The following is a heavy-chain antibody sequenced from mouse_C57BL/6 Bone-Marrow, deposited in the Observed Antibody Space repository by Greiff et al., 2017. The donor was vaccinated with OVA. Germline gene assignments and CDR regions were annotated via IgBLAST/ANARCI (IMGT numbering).Heavy chain of an antibody. J-gene: IGHJ3*01. CDR3: ARDAGDLAWFAY. CDR1: GFTFSDFY. V-gene: IGHV7-1*01. CDR2: RRNKANDYTT. Sequence: EVMLVESGGGLVQSGRSLRLSCATSGFTFSDFYMEWVRQAPGKGLEWIAARRNKANDYTTEYSASVKGRFIVSRDTSQSILYLQMNALRAEDTAIYYCARDAGDLAWFAYWGQGTLVTVSA. D-gene: IGHD2-13*01.